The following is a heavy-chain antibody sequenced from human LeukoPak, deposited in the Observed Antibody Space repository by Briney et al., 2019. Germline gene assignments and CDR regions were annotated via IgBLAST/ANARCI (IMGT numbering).Heavy chain of an antibody. Sequence: SETLSLTCTVSGGSISSYYWSWIRQPPGKGLEWIGYIYYSGSTNYNPSLKSRVTMSVDTSKNQFSLKLSSVTAADTAVYYCARDEDGRSGGTPFDYWGQGTLVTVSS. CDR2: IYYSGST. V-gene: IGHV4-59*12. D-gene: IGHD3-10*01. CDR1: GGSISSYY. J-gene: IGHJ4*02. CDR3: ARDEDGRSGGTPFDY.